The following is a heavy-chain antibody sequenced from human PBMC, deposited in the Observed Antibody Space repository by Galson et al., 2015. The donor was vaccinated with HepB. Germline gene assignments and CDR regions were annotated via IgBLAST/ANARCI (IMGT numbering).Heavy chain of an antibody. CDR1: GFTFSSYG. J-gene: IGHJ4*02. CDR3: AKDSLGDYGYYYFDY. D-gene: IGHD4-17*01. V-gene: IGHV3-30*18. Sequence: SLRLSCAASGFTFSSYGMHWVRQAPGKGLEWVAVISYDGSNKYYADSVKGRFTISRDNSKNTLYLQMNSLRAEDTAVYYCAKDSLGDYGYYYFDYWGQGTLVTVSS. CDR2: ISYDGSNK.